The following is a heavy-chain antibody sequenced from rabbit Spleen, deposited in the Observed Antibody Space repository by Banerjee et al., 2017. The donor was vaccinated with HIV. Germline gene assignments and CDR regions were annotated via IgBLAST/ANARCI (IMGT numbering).Heavy chain of an antibody. CDR2: IASGSSGDI. CDR1: GFDFSSYY. Sequence: EQLEESGGGLVQPGGSLTLSCKASGFDFSSYYMCWVRQAPGKGLEWIACIASGSSGDIYYASWAKGRFTFSKTSSTTVTLQMTSLTAADTATYFCARDTGTSFSSYGMDLWGPGTLVTVS. CDR3: ARDTGTSFSSYGMDL. J-gene: IGHJ6*01. V-gene: IGHV1S45*01. D-gene: IGHD8-1*01.